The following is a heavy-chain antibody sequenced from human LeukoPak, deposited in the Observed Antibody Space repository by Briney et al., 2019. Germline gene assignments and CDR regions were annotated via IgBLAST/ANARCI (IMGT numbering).Heavy chain of an antibody. CDR3: ARDEGWDAFDI. J-gene: IGHJ3*02. D-gene: IGHD2-15*01. CDR2: INPNSGGT. Sequence: ASVKVSCKASGYTFTSYGISWVRQAPGQGLEWMGWINPNSGGTNYAQKFQGRVTMTRDTSISTAYMELSRLRSDDTAVYYCARDEGWDAFDIWGQGTMVTVSS. CDR1: GYTFTSYG. V-gene: IGHV1-2*02.